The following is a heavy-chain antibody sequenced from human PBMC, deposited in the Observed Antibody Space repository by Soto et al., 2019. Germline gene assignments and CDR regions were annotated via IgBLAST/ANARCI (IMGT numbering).Heavy chain of an antibody. D-gene: IGHD1-1*01. V-gene: IGHV4-4*02. CDR1: GGSIRGHYW. CDR2: TYHGGAT. CDR3: AHQTISYTLDV. J-gene: IGHJ6*02. Sequence: QVQLQESGPGLVKPSGTLSLTCAVSGGSIRGHYWWSWVRQTPGKGLEWIGETYHGGATYYNPSLKSRVTISTAESKNQLSLKLNFVTAADPAVYYCAHQTISYTLDVWGQGTTVTVSS.